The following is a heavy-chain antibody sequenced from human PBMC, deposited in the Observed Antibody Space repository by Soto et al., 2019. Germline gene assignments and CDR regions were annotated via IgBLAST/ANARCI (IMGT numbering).Heavy chain of an antibody. CDR1: GFTFSSYA. CDR3: LSGRGY. CDR2: IIGSCGIT. J-gene: IGHJ4*02. V-gene: IGHV3-23*01. Sequence: AGGSLRLSCAASAASGFTFSSYAMSLVLHAPGKVLECVSAIIGSCGITYYADSFKVRFTISRYNSKNTVYLQMNSLRAEDAAVYYCLSGRGYWGQGTLVTASS.